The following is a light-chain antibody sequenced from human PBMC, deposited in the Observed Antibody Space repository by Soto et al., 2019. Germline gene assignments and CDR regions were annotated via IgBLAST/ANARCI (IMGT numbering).Light chain of an antibody. Sequence: EIVLTQSPATLSLSPGERATLTCGASQSVSSSYLAWYQHKPGLAPRLLIYDASSRATGIPDRFSGSGSGTDFTLTISILEPEDFAMYYCQQYGSSPPITFGQGTRLEIK. CDR2: DAS. J-gene: IGKJ5*01. CDR1: QSVSSSY. V-gene: IGKV3D-20*01. CDR3: QQYGSSPPIT.